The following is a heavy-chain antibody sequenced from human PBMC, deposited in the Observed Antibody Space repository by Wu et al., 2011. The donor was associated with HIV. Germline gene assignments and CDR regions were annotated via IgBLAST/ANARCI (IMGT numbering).Heavy chain of an antibody. J-gene: IGHJ5*02. CDR1: GYTFTTYY. D-gene: IGHD3-22*01. CDR2: IDPNGGST. CDR3: AAILYYYDSSGYYTP. V-gene: IGHV1-46*01. Sequence: QVQLVQSGAEVKKPGASVKVSCKASGYTFTTYYMHWVRQAPGQGLAWMGMIDPNGGSTSYAQKFQGRITMTRDTSTSTVYMELSSLRSADTAVYYCAAILYYYDSSGYYTPWGQGSLVTVSS.